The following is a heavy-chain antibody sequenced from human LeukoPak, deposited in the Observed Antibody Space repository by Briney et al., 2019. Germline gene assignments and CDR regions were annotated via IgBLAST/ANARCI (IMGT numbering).Heavy chain of an antibody. J-gene: IGHJ6*03. V-gene: IGHV1-2*02. D-gene: IGHD6-19*01. CDR1: GYTFTGHY. CDR3: ARVVALTGTPVYYMDV. Sequence: ASVKVSCKASGYTFTGHYMLWVRQAPGQGLEWMGWINPNSGGTNYAQKFQGRVTMTRDTSISTAYMELNRLRSDDTAVYYCARVVALTGTPVYYMDVWGKGTTVTVSS. CDR2: INPNSGGT.